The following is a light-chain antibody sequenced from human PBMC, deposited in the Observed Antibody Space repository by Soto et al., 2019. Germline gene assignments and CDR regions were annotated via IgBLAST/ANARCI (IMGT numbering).Light chain of an antibody. Sequence: QSVLRQPASVSGSPGQSITISCTGTSSDVGNYKYVSWYQQHPGKAPKLMIYEVSNRPSGVSNRFSGSKSGNTASLTISGLQAEDETDYYCFSHTSSGTYLFGTGSTVTV. V-gene: IGLV2-14*01. CDR1: SSDVGNYKY. CDR3: FSHTSSGTYL. J-gene: IGLJ1*01. CDR2: EVS.